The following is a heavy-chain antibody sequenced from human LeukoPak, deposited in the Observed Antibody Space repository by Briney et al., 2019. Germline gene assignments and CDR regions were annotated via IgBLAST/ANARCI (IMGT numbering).Heavy chain of an antibody. Sequence: GASVKVSCKASGYTFTGYYMHWVRQAPGQGLGWMGWINPNSGGTNYAQKFQGRVTMTRDTSISTAYMELSRLRSDDTAVYYCARVLPVVAAGDYFDYWGQGTLVTVSS. CDR1: GYTFTGYY. CDR3: ARVLPVVAAGDYFDY. D-gene: IGHD2-15*01. CDR2: INPNSGGT. J-gene: IGHJ4*02. V-gene: IGHV1-2*02.